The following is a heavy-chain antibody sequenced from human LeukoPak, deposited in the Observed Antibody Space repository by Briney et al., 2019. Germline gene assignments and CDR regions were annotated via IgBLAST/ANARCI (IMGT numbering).Heavy chain of an antibody. CDR3: AKLQANAFDI. J-gene: IGHJ3*02. CDR1: GYSISSGYY. V-gene: IGHV4-38-2*02. CDR2: FYHSGST. Sequence: SETLSLTCTVSGYSISSGYYWGWIRQPPGKGLEWIGSFYHSGSTYYNPSLKSRVTMSVDTSKNQFSLKLSSVTAADTAVYYCAKLQANAFDIWGQGTMVTVSS.